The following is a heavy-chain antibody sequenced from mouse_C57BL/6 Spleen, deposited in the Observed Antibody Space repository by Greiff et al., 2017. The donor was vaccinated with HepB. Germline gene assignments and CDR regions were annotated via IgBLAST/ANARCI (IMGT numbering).Heavy chain of an antibody. Sequence: EVQLKESGGGLVKPGGSLKLSCAASGFTFSDYGMHWVRQAPEKGLEWVAYISSGSSTIYYADTVKGRFTISRDNAKNTLFLQMTSLRSEDTAMYYCARGYGNFHFDYWGQGTTLTVSS. CDR2: ISSGSSTI. CDR3: ARGYGNFHFDY. D-gene: IGHD2-1*01. V-gene: IGHV5-17*01. J-gene: IGHJ2*01. CDR1: GFTFSDYG.